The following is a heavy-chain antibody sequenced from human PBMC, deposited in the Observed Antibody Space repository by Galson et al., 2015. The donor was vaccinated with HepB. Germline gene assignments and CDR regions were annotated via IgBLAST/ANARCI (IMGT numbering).Heavy chain of an antibody. CDR1: GFTFSDYY. Sequence: SLRLSCAASGFTFSDYYVDWVRQAPGRGLEWAGRSRNKANSHTTEYAASVKGRFTTSRDESQNSVHLQMNSLKIEDTAVYYCIRVVVGSLTSDHYDAYWGRGIPVTVSS. CDR3: IRVVVGSLTSDHYDAY. V-gene: IGHV3-72*01. D-gene: IGHD3-16*01. CDR2: SRNKANSHTT. J-gene: IGHJ4*02.